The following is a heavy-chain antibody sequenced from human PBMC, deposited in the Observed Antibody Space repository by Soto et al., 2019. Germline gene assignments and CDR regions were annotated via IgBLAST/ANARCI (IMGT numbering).Heavy chain of an antibody. CDR2: ISYDGSRE. CDR1: GFAFRTSG. J-gene: IGHJ4*02. D-gene: IGHD3-16*01. V-gene: IGHV3-30*18. Sequence: SLRLSCAASGFAFRTSGMHWVRQAPGKGLQWVAIISYDGSREYYLDSVKGRFTISRDNPKNTLYLQMDSLRAEDTAIYYCAKDRVESGLGEIDYWGQGTLVTVSS. CDR3: AKDRVESGLGEIDY.